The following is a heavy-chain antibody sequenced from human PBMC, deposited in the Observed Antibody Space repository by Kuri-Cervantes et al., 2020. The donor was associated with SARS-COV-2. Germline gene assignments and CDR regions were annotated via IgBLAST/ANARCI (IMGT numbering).Heavy chain of an antibody. J-gene: IGHJ4*02. V-gene: IGHV3-30-3*01. CDR2: TSYDGTSK. D-gene: IGHD2-21*01. CDR1: GFTFNNYA. CDR3: ARGRAGVQDF. Sequence: GGSLRLSCAASGFTFNNYAMHWVRQTPGEGLEWVAITSYDGTSKYYADSVKGRFTISRDNSKNTLYLQMNNLRGDDTAVYFCARGRAGVQDFWGQGTLVTVSS.